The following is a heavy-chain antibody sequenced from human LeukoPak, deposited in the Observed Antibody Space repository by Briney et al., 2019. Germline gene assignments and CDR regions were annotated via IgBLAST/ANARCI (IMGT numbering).Heavy chain of an antibody. V-gene: IGHV1-18*01. Sequence: ASVKVSCKASGYTFTNYGISWVRRAPGQELEWMGWISGYNGNTNYAQRFQGRVTMTTDTSTSTAHMELRRLRSDDTAVYYCARDCGYQCLFDYWGQGTLVTVSS. CDR1: GYTFTNYG. J-gene: IGHJ4*02. CDR2: ISGYNGNT. CDR3: ARDCGYQCLFDY. D-gene: IGHD5-12*01.